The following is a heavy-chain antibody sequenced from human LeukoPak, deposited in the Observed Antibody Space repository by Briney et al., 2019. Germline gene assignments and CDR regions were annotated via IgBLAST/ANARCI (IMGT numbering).Heavy chain of an antibody. CDR2: SSWYDDN. CDR1: MFSLRPIGGG. V-gene: IGHV2-5*01. Sequence: SGPTLVKPTQTLTMICSFCMFSLRPIGGGVRWILQPPGKALACTALSSWYDDNRYSPSLKTRLTITKDTSKSQVVLTMTDMDPLDTATYYCAHIIPAGGIVATWPFDYWGQETLVTVSS. J-gene: IGHJ4*02. CDR3: AHIIPAGGIVATWPFDY. D-gene: IGHD5-12*01.